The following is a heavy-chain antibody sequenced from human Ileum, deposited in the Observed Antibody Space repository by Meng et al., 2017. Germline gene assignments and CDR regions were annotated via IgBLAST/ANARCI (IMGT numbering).Heavy chain of an antibody. CDR1: GGSVSSSGYQ. CDR2: AST. V-gene: IGHV4-61*08. CDR3: ARDHWGSLDY. D-gene: IGHD7-27*01. J-gene: IGHJ4*02. Sequence: QVQLEGSGPGLVRPADTLSLICAVSGGSVSSSGYQWGWIRQPPGKGLEWIGYASTNYNPSLKSRVTISVDTSKNQFSLKLTSVTAADTAVYYCARDHWGSLDYWGQGVLVTVSS.